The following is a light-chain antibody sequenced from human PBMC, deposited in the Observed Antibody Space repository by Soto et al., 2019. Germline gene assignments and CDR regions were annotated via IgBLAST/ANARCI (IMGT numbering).Light chain of an antibody. J-gene: IGKJ4*01. CDR3: QQRSLLFT. CDR2: DSS. Sequence: EIVLTQSPATLSLSPGERATLSCRTSQSVGSSLAWCQQKPGQPPRLLIYDSSNRATGIPGRFSGSGSGTDFTLTISSLEPADFAVYYCQQRSLLFTFGGGTKVDIK. CDR1: QSVGSS. V-gene: IGKV3-11*01.